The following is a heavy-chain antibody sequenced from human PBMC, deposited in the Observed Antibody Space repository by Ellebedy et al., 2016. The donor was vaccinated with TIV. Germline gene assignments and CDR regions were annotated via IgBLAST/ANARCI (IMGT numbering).Heavy chain of an antibody. Sequence: ASVKVSCXASGYTFTSYDINWVRQATGQGLEWMGWMNPNSGNTGYAQKFQGRVTMTTDTSTSTAYMELSSLRSDDTAVYYCASRGLSGYVYWGQGTLVTVSS. CDR2: MNPNSGNT. CDR3: ASRGLSGYVY. D-gene: IGHD3-10*01. V-gene: IGHV1-8*01. J-gene: IGHJ4*02. CDR1: GYTFTSYD.